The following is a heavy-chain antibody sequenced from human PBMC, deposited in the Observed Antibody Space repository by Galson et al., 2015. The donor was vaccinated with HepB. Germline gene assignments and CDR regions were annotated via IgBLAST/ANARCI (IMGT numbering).Heavy chain of an antibody. V-gene: IGHV1-2*06. CDR1: RYTFTEYY. Sequence: SVKVSCKASRYTFTEYYIHWLRQAPGRGLEWMGRFDPNNGGTNYEQKFQGRVSMTRDTSISTAYMDLSRLRSDDTAVYYCARDLRENGVTELDYWGQGTLVTVSS. CDR3: ARDLRENGVTELDY. D-gene: IGHD2-8*01. CDR2: FDPNNGGT. J-gene: IGHJ4*02.